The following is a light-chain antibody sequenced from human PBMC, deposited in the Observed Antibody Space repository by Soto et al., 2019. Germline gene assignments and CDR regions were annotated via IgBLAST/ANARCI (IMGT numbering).Light chain of an antibody. CDR1: QTISSW. CDR2: KAS. CDR3: QHYNNWPPQFT. V-gene: IGKV1-5*03. Sequence: DIQMTQSPSTLSGSVGDRVTITCRASQTISSWLAWYQQKPGKAPKLLIYKASTLKSGVPSRFSGSGSGTVFTLTISSLQSEDFAVYFCQHYNNWPPQFTFGGGTKVYIK. J-gene: IGKJ4*01.